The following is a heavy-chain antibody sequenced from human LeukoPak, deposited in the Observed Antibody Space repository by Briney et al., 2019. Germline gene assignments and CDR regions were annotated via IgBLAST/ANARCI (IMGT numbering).Heavy chain of an antibody. Sequence: PSETLSLTCADYGGSFSGCYWSWIRQPPGKGLEWIGEINHSGSTNYNSSLKSRVTISVDTSKNQFSLKLSSVTAADTAVYYCARHKRGPYDFWSGYYSKPNWFDPWGQGTLVTVSS. D-gene: IGHD3-3*01. CDR1: GGSFSGCY. V-gene: IGHV4-34*01. CDR3: ARHKRGPYDFWSGYYSKPNWFDP. J-gene: IGHJ5*02. CDR2: INHSGST.